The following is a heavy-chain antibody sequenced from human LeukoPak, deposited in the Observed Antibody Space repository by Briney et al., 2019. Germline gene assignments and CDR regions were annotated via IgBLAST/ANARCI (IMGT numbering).Heavy chain of an antibody. D-gene: IGHD4-17*01. CDR3: ARGPMTTVTTDGSLDY. CDR1: GGTFSSYA. J-gene: IGHJ4*02. V-gene: IGHV1-69*04. CDR2: IIPILGIA. Sequence: ASVKVSCKASGGTFSSYAISWVRQAPGQGLEWMGRIIPILGIANYAQKFQGRVTITADKSTSTAYMELSSLRSEDTAVYYCARGPMTTVTTDGSLDYWGQGTLVTVSS.